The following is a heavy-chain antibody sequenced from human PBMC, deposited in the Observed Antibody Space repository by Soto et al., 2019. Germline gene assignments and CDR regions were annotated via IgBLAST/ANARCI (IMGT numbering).Heavy chain of an antibody. J-gene: IGHJ5*02. Sequence: QVQLVQSGAEVKKPGSSVEVSCKASGDIFSSSAISWVRQAPGLGLEWMGGILPLFGIANYAQNFQGRVTITAEKSTGTVDMELSSLRSEDTAVYYCARRGGNEWVDPWGQGTLVTVSS. CDR3: ARRGGNEWVDP. CDR1: GDIFSSSA. D-gene: IGHD1-1*01. CDR2: ILPLFGIA. V-gene: IGHV1-69*17.